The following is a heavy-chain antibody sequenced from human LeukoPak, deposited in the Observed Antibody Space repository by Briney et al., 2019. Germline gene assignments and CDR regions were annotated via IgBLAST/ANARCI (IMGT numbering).Heavy chain of an antibody. CDR1: GFTFSSYS. CDR2: ISSNSSYI. Sequence: GGSLRLSCAASGFTFSSYSMNWVRQAPGKGLEWVSSISSNSSYIYYADSVKGRFTISRDNAKNSLYLQMNSLRAEDTAVYYCARDSGSYWFDYWGQGTLVTVSS. CDR3: ARDSGSYWFDY. J-gene: IGHJ4*02. D-gene: IGHD1-26*01. V-gene: IGHV3-21*01.